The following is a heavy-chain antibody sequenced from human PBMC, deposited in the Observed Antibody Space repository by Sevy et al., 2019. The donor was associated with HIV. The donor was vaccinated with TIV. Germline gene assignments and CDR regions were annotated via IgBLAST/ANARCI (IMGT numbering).Heavy chain of an antibody. Sequence: SETLSLTCTVSGGSISTSYWSWIRQPAGKGLEWIGRIHTSGSTNYNPSLKRRYTMSIDTSKNQFSLKLNFVTAADTAVYYCARGSTTAYYYDSSGYADTFDIWGQGTMVTVSS. J-gene: IGHJ3*02. CDR1: GGSISTSY. CDR3: ARGSTTAYYYDSSGYADTFDI. CDR2: IHTSGST. V-gene: IGHV4-4*07. D-gene: IGHD3-22*01.